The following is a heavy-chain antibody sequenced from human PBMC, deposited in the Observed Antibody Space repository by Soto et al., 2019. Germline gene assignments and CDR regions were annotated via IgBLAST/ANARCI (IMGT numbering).Heavy chain of an antibody. CDR3: ARDEYYDILTGGIDY. CDR1: GFTFSSYA. D-gene: IGHD3-9*01. CDR2: ISYDGSNK. Sequence: GGSLRLSCAASGFTFSSYAMHWVRQAPGKGLEWVAVISYDGSNKYYADSVKGRFTISRDNSKNTLYLQMNSLRAEDTAVYYCARDEYYDILTGGIDYWGQGTLVTVS. V-gene: IGHV3-30-3*01. J-gene: IGHJ4*02.